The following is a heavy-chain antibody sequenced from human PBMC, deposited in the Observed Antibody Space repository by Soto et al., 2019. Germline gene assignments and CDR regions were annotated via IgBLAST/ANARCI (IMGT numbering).Heavy chain of an antibody. Sequence: QVQLVHSGAEVKKPGASVKISCKTSGYIFINYYIHWVRQSPGQGLEWVALFIPISCSTNYAQKLQGRVNVTSDTSTSTVYMELRSLISEDTDVYYCARDLAAADYWGQGTLVTVSS. J-gene: IGHJ4*02. CDR3: ARDLAAADY. V-gene: IGHV1-46*04. D-gene: IGHD6-13*01. CDR2: FIPISCST. CDR1: GYIFINYY.